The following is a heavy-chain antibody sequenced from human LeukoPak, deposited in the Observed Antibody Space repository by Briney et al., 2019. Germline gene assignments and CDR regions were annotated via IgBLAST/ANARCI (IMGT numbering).Heavy chain of an antibody. J-gene: IGHJ1*01. CDR3: AINYDSTSGYYFFQQ. V-gene: IGHV3-23*01. D-gene: IGHD3-22*01. CDR2: ISGSGSNT. CDR1: GFTFNTYA. Sequence: PGGSLRLSCAASGFTFNTYAMTWVRQTPGKGLEWVSTISGSGSNTYYADSVKGRFTISRDNSKTTLYLQANNLRTEDTAVYYCAINYDSTSGYYFFQQWGQGTLVTVSS.